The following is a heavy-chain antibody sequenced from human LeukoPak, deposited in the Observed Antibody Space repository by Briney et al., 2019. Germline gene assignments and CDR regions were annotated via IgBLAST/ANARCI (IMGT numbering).Heavy chain of an antibody. CDR2: ISSSSSYI. Sequence: GGSLRLSCAASGFTFSSYSMNWVRQAPGKGREWVSSISSSSSYIYYAYSVKGRFTISRDNAKNSLYMQMNSLRAEDTAVYYCARDSWFGESPYYFDYWGQGTLVTVSS. D-gene: IGHD3-10*01. CDR3: ARDSWFGESPYYFDY. J-gene: IGHJ4*02. V-gene: IGHV3-21*01. CDR1: GFTFSSYS.